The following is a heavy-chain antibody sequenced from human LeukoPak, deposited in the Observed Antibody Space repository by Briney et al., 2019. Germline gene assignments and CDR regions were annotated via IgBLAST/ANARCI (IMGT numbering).Heavy chain of an antibody. V-gene: IGHV4-30-2*01. J-gene: IGHJ4*02. CDR3: ARAQLWFGDPFDY. D-gene: IGHD3-10*01. Sequence: SQTLSLTCAVSGGSISSGGYSWSWIRQPPGKGLEWIGYIYHSGSTYYNPSLKSRVTISVDRSKNQFSLKLSSVTAADTAVYYCARAQLWFGDPFDYRGQGTLVTVSS. CDR2: IYHSGST. CDR1: GGSISSGGYS.